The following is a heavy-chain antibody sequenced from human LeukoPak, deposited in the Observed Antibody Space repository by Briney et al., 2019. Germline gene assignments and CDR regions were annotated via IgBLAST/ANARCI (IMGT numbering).Heavy chain of an antibody. CDR1: GGTFSSYA. Sequence: SAKLSCKASGGTFSSYAISWVRHAPGQGLEWMGGIIPIFGTANYAQKFQGRVTITADKSTSTAYMELSSLRSEDTAVYYCARARGYCSGGSCYYYFDYWGQGTLVTVSS. J-gene: IGHJ4*02. V-gene: IGHV1-69*06. CDR3: ARARGYCSGGSCYYYFDY. D-gene: IGHD2-15*01. CDR2: IIPIFGTA.